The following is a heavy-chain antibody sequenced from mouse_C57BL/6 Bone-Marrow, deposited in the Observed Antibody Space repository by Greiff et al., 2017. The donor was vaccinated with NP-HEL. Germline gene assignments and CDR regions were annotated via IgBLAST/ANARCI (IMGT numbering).Heavy chain of an antibody. D-gene: IGHD1-1*01. CDR2: IYPRSGNT. J-gene: IGHJ2*01. CDR3: ARPDYGSSYVD. Sequence: QVQLKQSGAELARPGASVKLSCKASGYTFTSYGISWVKQRPGQGLEWIGEIYPRSGNTYYNEKFKGKATLTADKSSSTAYMELRSLTSEDSAVYFCARPDYGSSYVDWGQGTTLTVSS. CDR1: GYTFTSYG. V-gene: IGHV1-81*01.